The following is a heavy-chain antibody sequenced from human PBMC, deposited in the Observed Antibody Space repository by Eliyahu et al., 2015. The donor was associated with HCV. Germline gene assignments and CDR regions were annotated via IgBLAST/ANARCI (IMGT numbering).Heavy chain of an antibody. D-gene: IGHD1-26*01. J-gene: IGHJ4*02. CDR2: VYHSGST. V-gene: IGHV4-4*02. CDR3: ARGAMWEPRSYADY. Sequence: QVQLQESGPGLVKPSGTLSLTCAXSGGSIXSSNWWSWVRQPPGKGREGIVGVYHSGSTNYNPSLKSRVTISVDKSKNQFSLKLSSVTAADTAVYYCARGAMWEPRSYADYWGQGTLVTVSS. CDR1: GGSIXSSNW.